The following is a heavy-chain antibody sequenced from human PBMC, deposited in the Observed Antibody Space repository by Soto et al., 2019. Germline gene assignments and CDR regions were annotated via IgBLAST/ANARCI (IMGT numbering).Heavy chain of an antibody. J-gene: IGHJ1*01. CDR2: ISGGGGTT. Sequence: EVQLLESGGGLVQPAGSLRLSCAASGFTFSTYAMSWVRQAPGKGLEWVSGISGGGGTTYYADSVKGRFTISRDNSKNTVYLQVNSLRDEDTAVYYCAKDQAGAGTISKYFQDWGQSTLVTVSS. CDR3: AKDQAGAGTISKYFQD. V-gene: IGHV3-23*01. D-gene: IGHD6-13*01. CDR1: GFTFSTYA.